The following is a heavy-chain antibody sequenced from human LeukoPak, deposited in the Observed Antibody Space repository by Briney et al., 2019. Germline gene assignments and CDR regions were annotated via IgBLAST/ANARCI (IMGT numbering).Heavy chain of an antibody. CDR1: GGSITSPTYF. CDR2: ISYSGNA. CDR3: AGTYYYTSGSYSNFDY. D-gene: IGHD3-10*01. V-gene: IGHV4-39*07. J-gene: IGHJ4*02. Sequence: SETLSLTCTVSGGSITSPTYFWGWIRQPPGKGLEWIGTISYSGNAYYIPSLKSRVTISVDTSRNQFSLKLSSVTAADTAVYYCAGTYYYTSGSYSNFDYWGQGTLVTVSS.